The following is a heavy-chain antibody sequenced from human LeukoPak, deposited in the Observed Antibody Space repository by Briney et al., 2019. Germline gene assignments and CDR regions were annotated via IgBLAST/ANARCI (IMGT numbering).Heavy chain of an antibody. CDR2: IYYSGST. V-gene: IGHV4-59*01. CDR1: GGSISSYY. D-gene: IGHD3-10*01. J-gene: IGHJ4*02. CDR3: ARDNEGSYFDY. Sequence: PSETLSLTCTVSGGSISSYYWTWIRQPPGKGLGWIGYIYYSGSTSYNPSLKSRVTISLDTSKNQFSLNLSSVIAADTAVYYCARDNEGSYFDYWGQGTLVTVSS.